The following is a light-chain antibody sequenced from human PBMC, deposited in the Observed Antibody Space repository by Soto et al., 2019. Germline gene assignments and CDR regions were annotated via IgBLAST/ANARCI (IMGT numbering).Light chain of an antibody. V-gene: IGKV3-20*01. Sequence: EIVLTQSPGTLSVSPGYRFTLSCRASQSISINLAWYQHKPGQAPRLLIHAGSTRATGIPARISGSGSGTDFTLTISRLEPEDFAVYYCQQYGSSSWTFGQGTKGDIK. CDR2: AGS. CDR3: QQYGSSSWT. CDR1: QSISIN. J-gene: IGKJ1*01.